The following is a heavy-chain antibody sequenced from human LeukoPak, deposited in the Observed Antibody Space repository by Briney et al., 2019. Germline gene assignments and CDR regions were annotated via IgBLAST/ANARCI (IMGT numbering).Heavy chain of an antibody. D-gene: IGHD5-18*01. Sequence: ASVKVSCKASGYTFTGYYMHWVRQAPGQGLEWMGWINPNSGGTNYAQKFQGRVTMTRDTSISTAYMELSRLRSDDTAVYYSARVGERGYSYGIFDYWGQGTLVTVSS. V-gene: IGHV1-2*02. J-gene: IGHJ4*02. CDR2: INPNSGGT. CDR3: ARVGERGYSYGIFDY. CDR1: GYTFTGYY.